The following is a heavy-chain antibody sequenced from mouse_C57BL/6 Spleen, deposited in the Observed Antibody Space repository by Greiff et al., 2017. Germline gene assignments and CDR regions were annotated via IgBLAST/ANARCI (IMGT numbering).Heavy chain of an antibody. CDR1: GYTFTEYT. Sequence: VQLQQSGAELVTPGASVKLSCKASGYTFTEYTIHWVKQRSGQGLEWIGWIYPGSGSIKYNEKFKDKATWTADKSSSTVYMEVSRLTSEDSAVYFCAIHEEEGVSYVDYWGQGTTLTVSS. CDR2: IYPGSGSI. CDR3: AIHEEEGVSYVDY. J-gene: IGHJ2*01. V-gene: IGHV1-62-2*01.